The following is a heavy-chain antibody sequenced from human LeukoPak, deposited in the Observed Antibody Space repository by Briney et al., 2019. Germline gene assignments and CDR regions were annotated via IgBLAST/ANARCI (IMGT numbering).Heavy chain of an antibody. J-gene: IGHJ6*03. CDR3: ASPTGYSFMDV. CDR2: IYSGGST. V-gene: IGHV3-66*01. Sequence: GGSLRLSSAASGFTVSSNYMSWVRQAPGKGLEWVSVIYSGGSTYYADSVKGRFTISRDNSKNTLYLQMNSLRAEDTAVYYCASPTGYSFMDVWGQGTTVTVSS. D-gene: IGHD2-8*02. CDR1: GFTVSSNY.